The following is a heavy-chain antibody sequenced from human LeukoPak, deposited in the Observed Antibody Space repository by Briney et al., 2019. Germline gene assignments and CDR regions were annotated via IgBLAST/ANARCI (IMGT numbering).Heavy chain of an antibody. V-gene: IGHV3-30*18. D-gene: IGHD3-9*01. CDR2: ISYDGSNT. CDR3: AKDRDILTGEDYYYGMDV. J-gene: IGHJ6*04. CDR1: GFTFSNYG. Sequence: GGSQRLSCAASGFTFSNYGMHWVRQAPGKGLEWVAIISYDGSNTYYADSVKGRFTISRDNSKNTLYLQMNNLRDEDTAVYYCAKDRDILTGEDYYYGMDVWGKGTTVTVSS.